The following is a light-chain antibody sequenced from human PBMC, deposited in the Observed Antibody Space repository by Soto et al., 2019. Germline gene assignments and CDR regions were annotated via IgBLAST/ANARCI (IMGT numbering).Light chain of an antibody. V-gene: IGKV3-15*01. CDR3: QQYNEWPSWT. CDR2: AAS. Sequence: EIVLTHSPGTLSLSPWEIATLSCRASQSVNSNYLAWYQQKPGQAPRLLIYAASTRATGIPARFSGSGSGTEFTLTISSLQSEDFAVYYCQQYNEWPSWTFGQGTKVDIK. CDR1: QSVNSN. J-gene: IGKJ1*01.